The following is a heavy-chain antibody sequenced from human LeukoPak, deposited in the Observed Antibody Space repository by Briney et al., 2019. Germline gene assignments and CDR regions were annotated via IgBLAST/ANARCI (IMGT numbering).Heavy chain of an antibody. CDR1: GFTFSSYA. V-gene: IGHV3-30-3*01. CDR3: AGGELERSAFDI. J-gene: IGHJ3*02. CDR2: ISYDGSNK. Sequence: GGSLRLSCAASGFTFSSYAMHWVRQAPGKGLEWVAVISYDGSNKYYADSVKGRFTISRDNSKNTLYLQMNSLRAEDTAVYYCAGGELERSAFDIWGQGTMVTVSS. D-gene: IGHD1-1*01.